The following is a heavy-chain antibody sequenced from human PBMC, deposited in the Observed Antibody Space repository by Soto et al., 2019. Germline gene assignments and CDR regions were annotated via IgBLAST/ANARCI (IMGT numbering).Heavy chain of an antibody. CDR3: ARDLPGPTTEGAPLYFDL. J-gene: IGHJ2*01. CDR1: GGSIGGSY. Sequence: SETLSLTCTVSGGSIGGSYWSWFRQPAGKRLEWIGRIYSTGSTDYNPSLRSRVTLSVDTSHMQFFLKVSSVTAADTAVYFCARDLPGPTTEGAPLYFDLWGRGTLVTVSS. V-gene: IGHV4-4*07. CDR2: IYSTGST. D-gene: IGHD1-1*01.